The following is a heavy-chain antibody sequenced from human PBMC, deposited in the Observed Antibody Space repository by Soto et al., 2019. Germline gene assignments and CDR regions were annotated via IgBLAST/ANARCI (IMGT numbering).Heavy chain of an antibody. V-gene: IGHV4-4*02. Sequence: SETLSLTCAVSGGSISSSNWWSWVRQPPGKGLERIGEIYHSGTTNYNPSLKSRVTISVDTSKNQFSLNLSSVTAADTAVYYCASLKLLWFRELVRQYYYYGMDVWGQGTTVTVSS. CDR1: GGSISSSNW. CDR2: IYHSGTT. D-gene: IGHD3-10*01. CDR3: ASLKLLWFRELVRQYYYYGMDV. J-gene: IGHJ6*02.